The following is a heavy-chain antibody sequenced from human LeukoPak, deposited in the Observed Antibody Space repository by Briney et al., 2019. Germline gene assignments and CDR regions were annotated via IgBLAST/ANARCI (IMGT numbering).Heavy chain of an antibody. CDR3: ARGPKYYDFWSGYYSGYFQH. CDR1: GGSISSYY. Sequence: SETLSLTCTVSGGSISSYYWSWIRQPAGKGLEWIGRIYTSGSTNYNPSLKSRVTMSVDTSKNQFSLKLSSVTAADTAVYYCARGPKYYDFWSGYYSGYFQHWGQGTLATVSS. CDR2: IYTSGST. V-gene: IGHV4-4*07. D-gene: IGHD3-3*01. J-gene: IGHJ1*01.